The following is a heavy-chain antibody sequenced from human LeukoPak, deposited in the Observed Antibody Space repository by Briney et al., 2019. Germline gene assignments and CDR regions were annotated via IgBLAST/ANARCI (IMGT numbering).Heavy chain of an antibody. Sequence: GGSLRLSCAVSGFTFTSYSMNWVRQAPGKGLEWVSCISSSSTYIYYADSVKGRFTISRDNAKNSLYLQMNSLTAEDTAVYYCARSWGELSFFDSWGQGTLVTVSS. CDR3: ARSWGELSFFDS. CDR2: ISSSSTYI. V-gene: IGHV3-21*01. J-gene: IGHJ4*02. D-gene: IGHD3-16*02. CDR1: GFTFTSYS.